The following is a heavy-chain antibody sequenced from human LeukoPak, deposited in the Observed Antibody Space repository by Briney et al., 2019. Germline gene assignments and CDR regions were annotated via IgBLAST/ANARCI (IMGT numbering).Heavy chain of an antibody. CDR3: ASLGYCSVSSCFYGMDV. CDR2: IKEDGREK. Sequence: PGGSLRLSCTASGFAFSSYWMSWVRQAPGKGLEWVANIKEDGREKYYVDSVKGRFTISRDNAKNSLYLQMNSLRAEDTAVYYSASLGYCSVSSCFYGMDVWGQGTTVTVSS. V-gene: IGHV3-7*05. D-gene: IGHD2-15*01. CDR1: GFAFSSYW. J-gene: IGHJ6*02.